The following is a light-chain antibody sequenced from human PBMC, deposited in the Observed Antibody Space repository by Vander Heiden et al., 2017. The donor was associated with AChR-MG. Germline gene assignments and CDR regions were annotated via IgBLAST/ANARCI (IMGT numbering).Light chain of an antibody. CDR1: SSDVGGYNF. J-gene: IGLJ1*01. V-gene: IGLV2-14*01. Sequence: SALTQPASVSGPPAQSIPISCTGISSDVGGYNFVSWYQQHAGKAPKLMIYDVSERPSGVSNRFSGSKSDNTASLTISGLQAEDEADYYCSSYTSYSTLCVFGTGTKVTVL. CDR3: SSYTSYSTLCV. CDR2: DVS.